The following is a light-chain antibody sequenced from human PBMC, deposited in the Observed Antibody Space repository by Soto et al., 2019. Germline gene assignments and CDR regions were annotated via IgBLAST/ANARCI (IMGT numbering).Light chain of an antibody. V-gene: IGKV3-20*01. CDR2: FTA. CDR1: QTVIDNF. CDR3: QQYGTSPVT. Sequence: EIVFTQFPGILSLSPGERPTLSCRASQTVIDNFLSWYQQKPGQSPRHLIYFTASRATGIPDRFRGSGSGTDFTLTICRLEPEDFAVYYCQQYGTSPVTFGQGTKLEIQ. J-gene: IGKJ2*01.